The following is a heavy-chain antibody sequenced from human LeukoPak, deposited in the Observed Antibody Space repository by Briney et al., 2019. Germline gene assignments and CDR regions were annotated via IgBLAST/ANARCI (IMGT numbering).Heavy chain of an antibody. J-gene: IGHJ5*02. CDR2: ISSSGSTI. CDR3: AKDRRGQFDP. CDR1: GFTFSSYE. Sequence: PGGSLRLSCAASGFTFSSYEMNWVRQAPGKGLEWVSYISSSGSTIYYADSVKGRFTISRDNSKNTLYLQMNSLRAEDTAVYYCAKDRRGQFDPWGQGTLVTVSS. V-gene: IGHV3-48*03. D-gene: IGHD6-6*01.